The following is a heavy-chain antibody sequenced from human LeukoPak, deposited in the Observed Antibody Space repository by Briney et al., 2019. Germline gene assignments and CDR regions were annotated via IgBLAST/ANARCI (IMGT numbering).Heavy chain of an antibody. CDR3: ARLRYCSGGSCYGFDY. CDR1: GYSFTNYW. J-gene: IGHJ4*02. V-gene: IGHV5-51*01. D-gene: IGHD2-15*01. CDR2: IYPGDSDA. Sequence: GESLKISCKGSGYSFTNYWIGWVRQMPGKGLEWMGIIYPGDSDASYSPSFQGQVTTSADKSISTAFLQWSSLKASDTALYYCARLRYCSGGSCYGFDYWGQGTLVTVSS.